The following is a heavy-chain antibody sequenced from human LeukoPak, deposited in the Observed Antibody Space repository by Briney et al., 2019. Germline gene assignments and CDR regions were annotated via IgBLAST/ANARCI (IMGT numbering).Heavy chain of an antibody. J-gene: IGHJ6*02. CDR1: GGSISSYY. D-gene: IGHD6-6*01. CDR2: IYYSGST. Sequence: PSETLSLTCTVSGGSISSYYWSWIRKPPGKGLEWIGYIYYSGSTNYNPSLKSRVTISVDTSKNQFSLKLSSVTAADTAVYYCARDRSIAARGYYYYYGMDVWGQGTTVTVSS. V-gene: IGHV4-59*01. CDR3: ARDRSIAARGYYYYYGMDV.